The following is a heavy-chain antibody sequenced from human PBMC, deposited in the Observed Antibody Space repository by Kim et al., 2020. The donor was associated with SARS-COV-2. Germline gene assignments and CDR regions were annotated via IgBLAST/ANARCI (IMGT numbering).Heavy chain of an antibody. J-gene: IGHJ5*02. Sequence: GGSLRLSCAASGFTFDDYGMSWVRQAPGKGLEWVSCINWNGGSTGYADSVKGRFTISRDNAKNSLYLQMNRLRAEDTAWYHCARDTGDISTGPHHSNWFYAWGAGALLTVSS. CDR3: ARDTGDISTGPHHSNWFYA. D-gene: IGHD3-9*01. V-gene: IGHV3-20*01. CDR1: GFTFDDYG. CDR2: INWNGGST.